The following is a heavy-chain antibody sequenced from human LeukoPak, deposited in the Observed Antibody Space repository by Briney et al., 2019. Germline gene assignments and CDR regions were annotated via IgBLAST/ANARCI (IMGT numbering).Heavy chain of an antibody. Sequence: SVKVSCKASGGTFSSYAISWVRQAPGQGLEWMGRIIPILGIANYAQKFQGRVTITADKSTSTAYMELSSLRSEDTAVYYCATSIVVVTAIRDYFDYWGQGTLVTVSS. J-gene: IGHJ4*02. CDR2: IIPILGIA. CDR3: ATSIVVVTAIRDYFDY. CDR1: GGTFSSYA. V-gene: IGHV1-69*04. D-gene: IGHD2-21*02.